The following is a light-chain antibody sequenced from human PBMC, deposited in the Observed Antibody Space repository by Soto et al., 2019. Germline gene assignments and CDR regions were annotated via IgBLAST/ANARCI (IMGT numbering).Light chain of an antibody. V-gene: IGKV1-33*01. CDR3: QQYDNLPIT. CDR1: QDISNY. CDR2: DAS. Sequence: DIQMTQSPSSLSASVGDRVNITCQARQDISNYLNWYQQKPGKAPKLLIYDASNLETGVPSRFSGSGSGTDFTFTISSLQPEDIATYYCQQYDNLPITFGQGTRLEIK. J-gene: IGKJ5*01.